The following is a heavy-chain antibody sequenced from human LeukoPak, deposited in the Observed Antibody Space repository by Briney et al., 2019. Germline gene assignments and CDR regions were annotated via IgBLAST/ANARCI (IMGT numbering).Heavy chain of an antibody. Sequence: SGTLSLTCAVSGGSISSSNWWSWVRQPPGKGLEWIGELYHSGSTNYNPSLKSRVNISVDKSKNQFSLKLSSVTAADTAVYYCARALGYVDYWGQGTLVTVSS. J-gene: IGHJ4*02. CDR1: GGSISSSNW. V-gene: IGHV4-4*02. CDR3: ARALGYVDY. D-gene: IGHD2-2*01. CDR2: LYHSGST.